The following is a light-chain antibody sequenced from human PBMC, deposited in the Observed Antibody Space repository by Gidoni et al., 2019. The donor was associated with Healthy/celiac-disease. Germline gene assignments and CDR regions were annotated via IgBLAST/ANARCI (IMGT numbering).Light chain of an antibody. J-gene: IGKJ1*01. Sequence: EIVLTHSPATLSLSPGERATLSCRSSQRVSSYLAWYQQKPGQSPRLLIYDASNRATGIPARFSGSGSGTDFTLTISSLEPEDFAVYYCQQRSKWPWTFGQGTKVEIK. CDR2: DAS. V-gene: IGKV3-11*01. CDR3: QQRSKWPWT. CDR1: QRVSSY.